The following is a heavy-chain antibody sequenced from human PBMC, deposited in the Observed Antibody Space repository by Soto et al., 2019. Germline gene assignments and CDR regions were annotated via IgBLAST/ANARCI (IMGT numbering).Heavy chain of an antibody. D-gene: IGHD5-12*01. V-gene: IGHV4-30-4*01. J-gene: IGHJ4*02. CDR1: GGSISSGDYY. CDR3: ARDRGYSGYGPWDY. CDR2: IYYSGST. Sequence: SETLSLTCTVSGGSISSGDYYWSWIRQPPGKGLEWIGYIYYSGSTYYNPSLKSRVTISVDTSKNQFSLKLSSVTAADTAVYYCARDRGYSGYGPWDYWGQGTLVTVPQ.